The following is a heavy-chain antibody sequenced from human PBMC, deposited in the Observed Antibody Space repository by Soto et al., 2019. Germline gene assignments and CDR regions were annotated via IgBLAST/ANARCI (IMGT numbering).Heavy chain of an antibody. Sequence: SETLSLTCAVSGGSISSSNWWSWVRQPPGKGLEWIGEIYHSGSTNYNPSLKSRVTISVDKSKNQFSLKLSSVTAADTAVYYCARGGITIFGNYYYGMDVWGQGTTVTVSS. V-gene: IGHV4-4*02. CDR2: IYHSGST. CDR3: ARGGITIFGNYYYGMDV. J-gene: IGHJ6*02. CDR1: GGSISSSNW. D-gene: IGHD3-3*01.